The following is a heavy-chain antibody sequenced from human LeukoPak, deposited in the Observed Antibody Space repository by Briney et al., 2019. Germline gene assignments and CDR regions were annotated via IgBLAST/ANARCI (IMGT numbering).Heavy chain of an antibody. CDR3: ARDRTERIFDL. V-gene: IGHV4-59*01. CDR1: GGSISSYY. D-gene: IGHD1-26*01. CDR2: IYYSGST. Sequence: SETLSLTCTVSGGSISSYYWSWIRQPPVKGLEWIGYIYYSGSTNYNPSLKSRVTISVDTSKNQFSLKLSSVTAADTAVYYCARDRTERIFDLWGRGTLVTVSS. J-gene: IGHJ2*01.